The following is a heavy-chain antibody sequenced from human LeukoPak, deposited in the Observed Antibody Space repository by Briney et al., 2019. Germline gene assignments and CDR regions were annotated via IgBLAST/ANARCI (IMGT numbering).Heavy chain of an antibody. CDR3: ARPRGYDYDC. CDR2: INHSGST. D-gene: IGHD5-12*01. J-gene: IGHJ4*02. Sequence: SETLSLTCAVYGGSFSGYYWSWIRQPPGKGLEWIGEINHSGSTNYNPSLKSRATISVDTSKNQFSLKLSSVTAADTAVYYCARPRGYDYDCWGQGTLVTVSS. CDR1: GGSFSGYY. V-gene: IGHV4-34*01.